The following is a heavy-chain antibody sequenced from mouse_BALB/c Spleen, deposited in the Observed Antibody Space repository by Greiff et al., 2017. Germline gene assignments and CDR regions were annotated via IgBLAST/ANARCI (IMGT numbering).Heavy chain of an antibody. J-gene: IGHJ3*01. D-gene: IGHD2-14*01. V-gene: IGHV1-14*01. Sequence: EVQLQQSGPELVKPGASVKMSCKASGYTFTSYVMHWVKQKPGQGLEWIGYINPYNDGTKYNEKFKGKATLTSDKYSSTAYMELSSLTSEDSAVYYCARAYYRSWFAYWGQGTLVTVSA. CDR1: GYTFTSYV. CDR3: ARAYYRSWFAY. CDR2: INPYNDGT.